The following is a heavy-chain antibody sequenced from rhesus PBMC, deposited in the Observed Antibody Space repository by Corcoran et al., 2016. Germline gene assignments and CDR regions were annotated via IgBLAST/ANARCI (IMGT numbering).Heavy chain of an antibody. Sequence: QVQLQESGPGLVKPSETLSLTCAVSGGSISSGYYYWSWIRQPPGKGLEWIGYIHYSGSTSYNPSTKSRVTISRDTSKNQFSLKLSSVTAADTAVYYCARDFESRFDYWGQGVLVTVSS. CDR2: IHYSGST. J-gene: IGHJ4*01. CDR1: GGSISSGYYY. CDR3: ARDFESRFDY. V-gene: IGHV4-122*02.